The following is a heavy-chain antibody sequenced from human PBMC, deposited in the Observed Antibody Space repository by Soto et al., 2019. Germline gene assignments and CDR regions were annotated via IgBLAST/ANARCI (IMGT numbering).Heavy chain of an antibody. V-gene: IGHV1-2*04. CDR1: GYTFTGYY. CDR2: ISPNSGDT. J-gene: IGHJ6*02. CDR3: ARDLTYRTLRGYYYYAMDV. Sequence: ASVKVSCKASGYTFTGYYMHWVRQAPGQGLEWMGWISPNSGDTNYAQKFQGWVTMTRDTSISTAYMEMSRLRSDDTAVYYCARDLTYRTLRGYYYYAMDVWGQGTKVTVSS. D-gene: IGHD2-8*01.